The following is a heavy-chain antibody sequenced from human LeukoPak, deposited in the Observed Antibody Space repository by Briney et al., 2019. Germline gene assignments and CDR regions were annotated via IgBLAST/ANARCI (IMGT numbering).Heavy chain of an antibody. CDR3: ARGRPHGNDY. CDR2: SARDGSST. V-gene: IGHV3-74*01. D-gene: IGHD4-23*01. J-gene: IGHJ4*02. CDR1: GFTFSSYW. Sequence: GGSLRLSCAASGFTFSSYWMNWVRQAPGKGLVWVSRSARDGSSTTYADSVKGRFSISRDNAKNTLYLQMNSLRVEDTAVYYCARGRPHGNDYWGQGTLVTVSS.